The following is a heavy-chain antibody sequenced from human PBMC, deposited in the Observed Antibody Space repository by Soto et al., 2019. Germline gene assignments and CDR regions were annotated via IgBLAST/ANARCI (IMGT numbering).Heavy chain of an antibody. CDR3: VRDSPIGSTFSGYDGIDY. J-gene: IGHJ4*02. CDR1: GYRFTSYC. CDR2: IIPLIDKT. D-gene: IGHD5-12*01. Sequence: ASVKVSCKASGYRFTSYCIGWVRQAPGQGLEWMGRIIPLIDKTNYAQKLQGRVTITADKSTGTAYMELNSLRSEDTAVYYCVRDSPIGSTFSGYDGIDYWGQGTLVTVSS. V-gene: IGHV1-69*04.